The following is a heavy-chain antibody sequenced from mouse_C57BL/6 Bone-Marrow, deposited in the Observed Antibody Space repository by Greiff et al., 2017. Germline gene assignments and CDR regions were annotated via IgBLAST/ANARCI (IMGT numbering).Heavy chain of an antibody. CDR2: ILPGSGST. D-gene: IGHD2-3*01. CDR3: ARWERWVLRFAD. CDR1: GYTFTGYW. J-gene: IGHJ3*01. V-gene: IGHV1-9*01. Sequence: QVQLKQSGAELMKPGASVKLSCKATGYTFTGYWIEWIKQRPGHGLEWIGEILPGSGSTNSDEKFKGKATFTADTSSNTASMQLSSLTTKDSAIYYCARWERWVLRFADWGQGTLVTVSA.